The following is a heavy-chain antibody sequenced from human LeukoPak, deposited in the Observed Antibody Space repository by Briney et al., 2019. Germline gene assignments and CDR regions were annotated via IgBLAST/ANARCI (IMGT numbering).Heavy chain of an antibody. CDR1: GGSISNHY. Sequence: KASETLSLTCTISGGSISNHYWSWIRQPPGNGLEWIAYMYNSESTKYNPSLKSRVTISVDTSKKQFSLKLRSVTAADTALYYCARHVLTAGSIDWGQGTLVTVSS. V-gene: IGHV4-59*08. D-gene: IGHD3-9*01. CDR2: MYNSEST. CDR3: ARHVLTAGSID. J-gene: IGHJ4*02.